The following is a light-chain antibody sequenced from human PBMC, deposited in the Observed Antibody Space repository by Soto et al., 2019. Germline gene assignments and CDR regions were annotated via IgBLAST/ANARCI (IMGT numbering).Light chain of an antibody. V-gene: IGKV3-20*01. CDR1: QSVGSS. CDR3: QQYGSSPVT. Sequence: EIVLTQSPATLSLSPGERATLSRRASQSVGSSLAWYQQRPGQAPRLLIYDASSRATGIPDRFSGGGSGTDFTLTISRLEPEDFAVYYCQQYGSSPVTFGQGTRLEIK. CDR2: DAS. J-gene: IGKJ5*01.